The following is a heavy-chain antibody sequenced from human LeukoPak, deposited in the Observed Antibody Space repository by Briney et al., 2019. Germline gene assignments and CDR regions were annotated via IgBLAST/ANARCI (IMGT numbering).Heavy chain of an antibody. V-gene: IGHV3-48*01. CDR2: ISSSSTI. Sequence: GGSLRLSCAASGFTFSSYSMNWVRQAPGKGLEWVSYISSSSTIYYADSVKGRFTISRDNAKNSLYLQMNSLRAEDTAVYYCAREDSGSKIDYWGQGTLVTVSS. CDR1: GFTFSSYS. D-gene: IGHD1-26*01. J-gene: IGHJ4*02. CDR3: AREDSGSKIDY.